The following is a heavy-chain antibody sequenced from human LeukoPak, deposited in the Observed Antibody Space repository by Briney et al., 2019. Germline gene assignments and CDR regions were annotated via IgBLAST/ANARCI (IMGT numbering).Heavy chain of an antibody. CDR2: MNPNSGNT. Sequence: ASVKVSCKAPGYTFTSYDINWVRQATGQGLEWMGWMNPNSGNTGYAQKFQGRVTMTRNTSISTAYMELSSLRSEDTAVYYCARDKGYSSGSNQFDPWGQGTLVTVSS. CDR3: ARDKGYSSGSNQFDP. CDR1: GYTFTSYD. V-gene: IGHV1-8*01. D-gene: IGHD6-19*01. J-gene: IGHJ5*02.